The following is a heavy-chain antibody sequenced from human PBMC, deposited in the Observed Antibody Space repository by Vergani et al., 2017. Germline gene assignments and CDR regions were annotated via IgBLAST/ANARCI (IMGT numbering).Heavy chain of an antibody. CDR1: GGSISSGDYY. V-gene: IGHV4-30-4*01. J-gene: IGHJ4*02. CDR3: ASVKIVVVPAAIDRIDY. CDR2: IYYSGST. D-gene: IGHD2-2*01. Sequence: QVQLQESGPGLVKPSQTLSLTCTVSGGSISSGDYYWSWIRQPPGKGLEWIGYIYYSGSTYYNPSRKSRVTISVDTSKNQFSLKLSSVTAADTAVYYWASVKIVVVPAAIDRIDYWGQGTLVTVSS.